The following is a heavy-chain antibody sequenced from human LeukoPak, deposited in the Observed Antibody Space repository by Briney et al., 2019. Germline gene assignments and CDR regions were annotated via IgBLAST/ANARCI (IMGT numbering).Heavy chain of an antibody. Sequence: PSETLSLTCPVYGGSISSSSYYWGWIRQPPGKGLEWIGSIYYSGSTYYNPSLKSRVTISVGTSKNQFSLKLSSVTAADTAVYYCARHGIVVVPASLKILRFLEWLLPAPFDYWGQGTLVTVSS. CDR3: ARHGIVVVPASLKILRFLEWLLPAPFDY. J-gene: IGHJ4*02. CDR1: GGSISSSSYY. D-gene: IGHD3-3*01. V-gene: IGHV4-39*01. CDR2: IYYSGST.